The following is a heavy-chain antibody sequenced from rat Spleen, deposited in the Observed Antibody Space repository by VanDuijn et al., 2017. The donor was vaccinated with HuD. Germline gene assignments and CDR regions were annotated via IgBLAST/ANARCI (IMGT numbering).Heavy chain of an antibody. CDR3: ARGAYYGYTYWYFDF. D-gene: IGHD1-9*01. J-gene: IGHJ1*01. CDR2: ISYDGSST. V-gene: IGHV5-29*01. CDR1: GFTFSNYG. Sequence: EVQLVESGGGLVQPGGSLKLSCAASGFTFSNYGLHWIRQAPTKGLEWVATISYDGSSTYYRDSVKGRFTISRDNAKSTLYLQMNSLRSEDTATYYCARGAYYGYTYWYFDFWGPGTMVTVSS.